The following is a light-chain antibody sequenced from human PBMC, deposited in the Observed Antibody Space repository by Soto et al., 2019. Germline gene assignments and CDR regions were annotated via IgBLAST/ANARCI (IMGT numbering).Light chain of an antibody. CDR3: TSYTSSSTLL. Sequence: QSALTQPASVSGSPGQSITISCTGTSSDVGGYNYVSWYQQHPGKAPKLIIYEVSYRPSGISYRVSGSKSGNTASLTISGLRAEGEADYYCTSYTSSSTLLFGGGTKLTVL. J-gene: IGLJ3*02. CDR2: EVS. CDR1: SSDVGGYNY. V-gene: IGLV2-14*01.